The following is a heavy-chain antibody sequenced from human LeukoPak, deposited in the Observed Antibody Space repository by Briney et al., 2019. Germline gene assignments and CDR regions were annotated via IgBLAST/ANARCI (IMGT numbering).Heavy chain of an antibody. V-gene: IGHV5-51*01. D-gene: IGHD2-21*02. CDR2: VYPGDSDT. CDR3: ARLSYCGGDCYYYYFDY. Sequence: GESLKISCEGSGYSFTSFWIGWVRQMPGKVLEWMGIVYPGDSDTRYSPSFQGQVTISADKSISTAYLQWSSLKASDTAMYYCARLSYCGGDCYYYYFDYWGQGTLVTVSS. CDR1: GYSFTSFW. J-gene: IGHJ4*02.